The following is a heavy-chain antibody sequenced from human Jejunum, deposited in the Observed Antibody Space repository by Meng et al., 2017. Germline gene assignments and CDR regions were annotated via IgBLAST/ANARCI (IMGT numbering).Heavy chain of an antibody. V-gene: IGHV5-51*01. Sequence: GESLKISCKGSGFSFTSYWIGWVRQMPGKGLEWMGTISPSDSDTRYSPSFQGQVTISADKSISTAYLQWNSLQASDTAMYYCARSLWFAGELFSAGSFDPWGQGTLVTVSS. CDR3: ARSLWFAGELFSAGSFDP. CDR2: ISPSDSDT. J-gene: IGHJ5*02. CDR1: GFSFTSYW. D-gene: IGHD3-10*01.